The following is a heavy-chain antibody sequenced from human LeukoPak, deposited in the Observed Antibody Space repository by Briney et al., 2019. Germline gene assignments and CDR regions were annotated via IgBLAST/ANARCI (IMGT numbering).Heavy chain of an antibody. CDR1: GFTFSSYS. J-gene: IGHJ6*02. D-gene: IGHD3-3*01. V-gene: IGHV3-21*01. CDR3: ARDTAFRVFGVVINDYYYGMDV. Sequence: GGSLRLSCAASGFTFSSYSMNWVRQAPGKGLEWVSSISSSSSYIYYADSVKGRFTISRDNAKNSLYLQMNSLRAEDTAVYYCARDTAFRVFGVVINDYYYGMDVWGQGTTVTVSS. CDR2: ISSSSSYI.